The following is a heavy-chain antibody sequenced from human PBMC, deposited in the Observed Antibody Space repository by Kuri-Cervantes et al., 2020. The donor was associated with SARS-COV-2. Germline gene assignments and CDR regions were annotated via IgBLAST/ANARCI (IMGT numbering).Heavy chain of an antibody. J-gene: IGHJ4*02. CDR2: ISSSSTYI. CDR3: ARGKYSSSCPFAY. CDR1: GFTFSSYG. D-gene: IGHD6-13*01. V-gene: IGHV3-21*01. Sequence: GESLKIPCAASGFTFSSYGMHWVRQAPGKGLEWVSSISSSSTYIYYADSVKGRFTISRDNPNNSLYLQMNSLRAEDTAVYYCARGKYSSSCPFAYWGQGTLVTVSS.